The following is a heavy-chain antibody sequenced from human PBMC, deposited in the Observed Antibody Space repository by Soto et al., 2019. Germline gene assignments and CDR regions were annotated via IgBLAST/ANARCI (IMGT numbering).Heavy chain of an antibody. Sequence: SETLSLTCTVSGGSVSSRTYYWAWIRQSPGKGLEWIGNIDYSGSTYDNPSLKSRVIMSVDTSRNQFSLKLSSVTAADTAVYYCASVPYYDFWGGSRSPSYYYYGIDVWGQGTTVTVSS. CDR1: GGSVSSRTYY. D-gene: IGHD3-3*01. V-gene: IGHV4-39*01. J-gene: IGHJ6*02. CDR3: ASVPYYDFWGGSRSPSYYYYGIDV. CDR2: IDYSGST.